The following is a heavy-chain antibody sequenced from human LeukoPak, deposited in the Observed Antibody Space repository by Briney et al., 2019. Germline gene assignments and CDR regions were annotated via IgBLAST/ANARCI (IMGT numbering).Heavy chain of an antibody. Sequence: ASVKVSYKASGYTFTSYDINWVRQATGQGLEWMGWMNPNSGNTGYAQKFQGRVTMTRNTSISTAYMELSSLRSEDTAVYYCTLNDYGTEGYYFDYWGQGTLVTVSS. CDR2: MNPNSGNT. J-gene: IGHJ4*02. CDR3: TLNDYGTEGYYFDY. D-gene: IGHD4-17*01. CDR1: GYTFTSYD. V-gene: IGHV1-8*01.